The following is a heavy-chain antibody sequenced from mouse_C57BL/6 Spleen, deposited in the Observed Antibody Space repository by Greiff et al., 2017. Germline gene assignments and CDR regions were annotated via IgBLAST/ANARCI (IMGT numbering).Heavy chain of an antibody. CDR3: TPGTVSAY. D-gene: IGHD3-3*01. Sequence: EVQLQQSGAELVRPGASVKLSCTASGFNIKDDYMHWVKQRPEQGLEWIGWIDPENGDTEYASKFQGKATIKADTSSNTAYLQLSSLTSEDPAVYYCTPGTVSAYWGKGTLVTVSA. CDR2: IDPENGDT. CDR1: GFNIKDDY. V-gene: IGHV14-4*01. J-gene: IGHJ3*01.